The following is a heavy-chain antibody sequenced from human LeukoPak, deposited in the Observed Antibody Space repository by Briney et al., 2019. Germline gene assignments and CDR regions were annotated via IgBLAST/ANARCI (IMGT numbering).Heavy chain of an antibody. CDR3: AKDLGAGGGSVFDS. Sequence: PGGSLRLSCAASGFTFSSHAMSWVRQAPGKGLEWVSAISGSGDNTYYADSVKGRFTISRDNSKNTLHLQMSSLRAEDTAVYYCAKDLGAGGGSVFDSWSQGTLVTVSS. CDR2: ISGSGDNT. J-gene: IGHJ4*02. D-gene: IGHD3-10*01. CDR1: GFTFSSHA. V-gene: IGHV3-23*01.